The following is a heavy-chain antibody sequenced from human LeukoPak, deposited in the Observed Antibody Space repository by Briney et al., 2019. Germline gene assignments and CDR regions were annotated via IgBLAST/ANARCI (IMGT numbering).Heavy chain of an antibody. CDR1: GFTFSGSA. CDR3: TVVIAVAGT. J-gene: IGHJ5*02. D-gene: IGHD6-19*01. CDR2: IRSKANSYAA. V-gene: IGHV3-73*01. Sequence: GGSLRLSCAASGFTFSGSAMHWVRQASGKGLEWVGRIRSKANSYAAAYAASVKGRFTISRDDSKNTAYLQMNSLKTEDTAVYYCTVVIAVAGTWGQGTLVTVSS.